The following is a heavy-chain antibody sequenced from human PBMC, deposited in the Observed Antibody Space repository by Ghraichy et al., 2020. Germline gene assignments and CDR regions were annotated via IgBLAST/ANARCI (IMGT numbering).Heavy chain of an antibody. CDR1: GGSISSSSYY. V-gene: IGHV4-39*01. CDR2: IYYSGST. D-gene: IGHD3-10*01. CDR3: ARHRVRRITMVRGTGLAFFDY. Sequence: ESLNISCTVSGGSISSSSYYWGWIRQPPGKGLEWIGSIYYSGSTYYNPSLKSRVTISVDTSKNQFSLKLSSVTAADTAVYYCARHRVRRITMVRGTGLAFFDYWGQGTLVTVSS. J-gene: IGHJ4*02.